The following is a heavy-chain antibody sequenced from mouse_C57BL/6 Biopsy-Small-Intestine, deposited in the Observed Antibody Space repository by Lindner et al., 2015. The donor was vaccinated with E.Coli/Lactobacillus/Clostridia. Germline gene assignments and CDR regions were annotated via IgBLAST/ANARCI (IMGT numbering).Heavy chain of an antibody. CDR2: IYPGDGDT. D-gene: IGHD2-4*01. CDR3: ARIYYDYLYYFDY. J-gene: IGHJ2*01. V-gene: IGHV1-82*01. CDR1: GYAFSNHW. Sequence: VQLQESGAELVKPGASVKISCKASGYAFSNHWMHWVKQRPGKGLEWIGRIYPGDGDTKYNGKFKGKATLTADKSSSTAYMQLSSLTSEDSAVYFCARIYYDYLYYFDYWGQGTTLTVSS.